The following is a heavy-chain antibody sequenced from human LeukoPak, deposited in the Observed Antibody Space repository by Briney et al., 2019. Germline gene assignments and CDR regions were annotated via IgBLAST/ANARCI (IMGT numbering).Heavy chain of an antibody. V-gene: IGHV3-23*01. D-gene: IGHD4-23*01. CDR2: ISGSGGST. CDR3: ARGYYGGNSGFPAMDY. J-gene: IGHJ4*02. Sequence: GGSLRLSCAASGFTFSSYAMSWVRQAPGKGLEWVSAISGSGGSTYYADSVKGRFTISRDNSKNTLYLQMNSLRAEDTAVYYCARGYYGGNSGFPAMDYWGQGTLVTVSS. CDR1: GFTFSSYA.